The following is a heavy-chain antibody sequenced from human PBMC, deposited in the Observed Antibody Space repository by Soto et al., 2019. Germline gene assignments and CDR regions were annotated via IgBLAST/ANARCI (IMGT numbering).Heavy chain of an antibody. CDR3: AEDNSNE. V-gene: IGHV3-23*01. CDR1: GFTFSSYA. Sequence: EVQLLESGGGLVKPGGSLRLSCAASGFTFSSYAMTWVRQAPGKGLEWVSGIIGSGDGTYYSDSLEGRCITSRNNSKNTLYLLKNILRAEDTAVYYCAEDNSNEWGQGTLVTVSS. J-gene: IGHJ4*02. CDR2: IIGSGDGT. D-gene: IGHD1-20*01.